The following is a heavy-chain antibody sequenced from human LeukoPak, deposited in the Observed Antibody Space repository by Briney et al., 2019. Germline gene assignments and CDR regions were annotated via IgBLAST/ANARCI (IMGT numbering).Heavy chain of an antibody. D-gene: IGHD3-3*01. Sequence: SETLSLTCAVYGGSFSGYYWSWIRQPPGKGLEWIGEINHSGSTNYNPSLKSRVTISVDTSKNQFSLKLSSVTAADTAVYYCARGRVRGRVVFSYFDYWGQGTLVTVSS. J-gene: IGHJ4*02. CDR1: GGSFSGYY. V-gene: IGHV4-34*01. CDR3: ARGRVRGRVVFSYFDY. CDR2: INHSGST.